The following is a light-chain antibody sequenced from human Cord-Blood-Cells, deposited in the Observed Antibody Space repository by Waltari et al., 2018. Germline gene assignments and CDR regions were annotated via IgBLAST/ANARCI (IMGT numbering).Light chain of an antibody. CDR2: GAS. CDR3: QQYNNWPPLT. Sequence: EIVMTQSPDTPSVSPGERATLSCRASQSVSSNLAWYQQKPGQAPRLLIYGASTRATGIPARFSGSGSGTEFTLTISSLQSEDFAVYYCQQYNNWPPLTFGGGTKVEIK. V-gene: IGKV3-15*01. CDR1: QSVSSN. J-gene: IGKJ4*01.